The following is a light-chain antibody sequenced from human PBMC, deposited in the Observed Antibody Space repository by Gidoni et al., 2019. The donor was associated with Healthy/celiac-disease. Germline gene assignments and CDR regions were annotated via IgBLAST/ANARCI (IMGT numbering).Light chain of an antibody. CDR3: QQYGNSPRT. CDR1: QSVSSSY. Sequence: EIVLPQSSGTLSLSPGESATLSCRAIQSVSSSYLAWYQQKPGQAPRLLIYGATSRAAGIPDRFSGSGSGTDFTLTISRLEPEDFAVYYCQQYGNSPRTFGQGTKVEIK. CDR2: GAT. V-gene: IGKV3-20*01. J-gene: IGKJ1*01.